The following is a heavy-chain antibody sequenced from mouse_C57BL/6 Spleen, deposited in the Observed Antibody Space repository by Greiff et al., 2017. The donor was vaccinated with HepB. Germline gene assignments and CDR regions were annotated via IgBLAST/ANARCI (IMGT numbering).Heavy chain of an antibody. CDR1: GYAFSSSW. D-gene: IGHD1-1*01. J-gene: IGHJ2*01. V-gene: IGHV1-82*01. CDR2: IYPGDGDT. CDR3: ARGTVGY. Sequence: VQRVESGPELVKPGASVKISCKASGYAFSSSWMNWVKQRPGKGLEWIGRIYPGDGDTNYDGKFKGKATLTADKSSSTAYMQLSSLTSEDSAVYFCARGTVGYWGQGTTLTVSS.